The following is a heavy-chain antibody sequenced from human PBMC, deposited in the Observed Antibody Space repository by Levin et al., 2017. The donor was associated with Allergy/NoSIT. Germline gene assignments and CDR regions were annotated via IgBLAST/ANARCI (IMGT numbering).Heavy chain of an antibody. CDR1: GFTFDDYA. CDR3: ARDNIGLPDAFDI. Sequence: SLKISCAASGFTFDDYAMHWVRQAPGKGLEWVSGISWNSGSIGYADSVKGRFTISRDNAKNSLYLQMNSLRTKDTALYYCARDNIGLPDAFDIWGQGTMVIVSS. D-gene: IGHD3-10*01. V-gene: IGHV3-9*01. J-gene: IGHJ3*02. CDR2: ISWNSGSI.